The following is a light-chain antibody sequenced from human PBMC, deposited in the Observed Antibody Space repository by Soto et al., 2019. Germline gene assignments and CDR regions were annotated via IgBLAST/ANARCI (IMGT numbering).Light chain of an antibody. CDR3: QHYGSSRT. J-gene: IGKJ1*01. Sequence: ETGLTQSPARLSLSPGERATLSCRAGQSVSDYLAWYQQNPGQAPRLLIYDASTRATGIPDRFSGSGSGTDFTLTISRLEPEDFAVYYCQHYGSSRTFGQGTKVDIK. CDR2: DAS. CDR1: QSVSDY. V-gene: IGKV3-20*01.